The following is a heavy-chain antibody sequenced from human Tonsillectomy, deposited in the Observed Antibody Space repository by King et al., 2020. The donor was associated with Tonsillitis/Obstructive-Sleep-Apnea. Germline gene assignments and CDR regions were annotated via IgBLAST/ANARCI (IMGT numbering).Heavy chain of an antibody. CDR2: IWYDGSNK. CDR1: GFTFSSYV. D-gene: IGHD2-15*01. CDR3: ARGGDCSVGGCYSVGNGDY. V-gene: IGHV3-33*01. Sequence: VQLVESGGGVVQPGRSLRLSCAASGFTFSSYVMHWVRQAPGKGLEWVAVIWYDGSNKNYVDSVKGRFTISRDNSKNTLYLQMYSLRAEDTAVYYCARGGDCSVGGCYSVGNGDYWGQGTLVTVSS. J-gene: IGHJ4*02.